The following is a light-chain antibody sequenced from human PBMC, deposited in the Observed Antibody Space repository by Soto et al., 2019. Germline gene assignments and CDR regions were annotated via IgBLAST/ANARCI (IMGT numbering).Light chain of an antibody. CDR3: SSYTGSTTLV. CDR1: SSDVGAYDY. Sequence: QSTLTQRASVSGSPGQSITISCTGTSSDVGAYDYVCWYQQYPGKAPKLMIYDVNRRPSGVSNRFSGSKSANTASLTISGLQAEDEADYFCSSYTGSTTLVFGGGTKLTVL. V-gene: IGLV2-14*03. CDR2: DVN. J-gene: IGLJ2*01.